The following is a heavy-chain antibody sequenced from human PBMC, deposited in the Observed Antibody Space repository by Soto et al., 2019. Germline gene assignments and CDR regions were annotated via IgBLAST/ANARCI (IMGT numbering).Heavy chain of an antibody. CDR1: GDSVSSNSAA. V-gene: IGHV6-1*01. Sequence: SQTLSLTCAISGDSVSSNSAAWNWIRQSPSGGLEWLGRTYYRSKWYNDYAVSVKSRITINPDTSKNQFSLQLNSVTPEDTAVYYCARGVTGTLRGENDYWGQGTLVTVSS. J-gene: IGHJ4*02. CDR2: TYYRSKWYN. D-gene: IGHD1-7*01. CDR3: ARGVTGTLRGENDY.